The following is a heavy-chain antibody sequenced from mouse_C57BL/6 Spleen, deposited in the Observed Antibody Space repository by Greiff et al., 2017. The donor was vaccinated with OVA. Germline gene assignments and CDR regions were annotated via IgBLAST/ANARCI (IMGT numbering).Heavy chain of an antibody. V-gene: IGHV1-52*01. CDR3: AREYYYGSNFDY. CDR1: GYTFTSYW. CDR2: IDPSDSET. Sequence: QVQLQQPGAELVRPGSSVKLSCKASGYTFTSYWMHWVKQRPIQGLEWIGTIDPSDSETHYNQKFKDKATLTVDKPSSTAYMQLSSLTSEDSAVYYCAREYYYGSNFDYWGQGTTLTVSS. J-gene: IGHJ2*01. D-gene: IGHD1-1*01.